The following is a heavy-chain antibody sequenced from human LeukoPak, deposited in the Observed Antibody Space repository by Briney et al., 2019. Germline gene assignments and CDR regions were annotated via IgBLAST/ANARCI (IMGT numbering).Heavy chain of an antibody. CDR2: ISGSGGST. V-gene: IGHV3-23*01. CDR1: GFTFSSYA. J-gene: IGHJ6*02. CDR3: AKGLCSTSCYSVPDHV. D-gene: IGHD2-2*01. Sequence: PGGSLRLSCAASGFTFSSYAMSWVRQAPGKGLEWVSAISGSGGSTYYADFVKGRFTISRDNSKNTLYLQMNSLRAEDTAVYYCAKGLCSTSCYSVPDHVWGQGTTVTVSS.